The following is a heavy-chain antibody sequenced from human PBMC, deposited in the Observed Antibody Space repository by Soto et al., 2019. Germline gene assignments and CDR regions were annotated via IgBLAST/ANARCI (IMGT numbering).Heavy chain of an antibody. Sequence: QVQLQESGPGLVKPSETLSLTCTVSGGSISSYYWSWIRQPPGKGLEWIGYIYYSGSTNYNPSLKSRVTISVDTSKNQFSLKLSSVTAADTAVYYCARGQRSDYYYYSYMDVWGKGTTAPVSS. CDR1: GGSISSYY. D-gene: IGHD1-1*01. J-gene: IGHJ6*03. CDR2: IYYSGST. CDR3: ARGQRSDYYYYSYMDV. V-gene: IGHV4-59*01.